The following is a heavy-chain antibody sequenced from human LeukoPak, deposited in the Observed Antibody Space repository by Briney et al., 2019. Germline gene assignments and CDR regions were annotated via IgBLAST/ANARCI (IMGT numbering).Heavy chain of an antibody. CDR2: IYTSGGT. J-gene: IGHJ2*01. D-gene: IGHD3-22*01. Sequence: SETLSLTCTVSGGSISSYYWSWIRQPAGKGLEWIGRIYTSGGTNYNPSLKSRVTMSVDTSKNQFSLKLSSVTAADTAVYYCARVWDSSGYYYGLWYFDLWGRGTLVTVSS. V-gene: IGHV4-4*07. CDR3: ARVWDSSGYYYGLWYFDL. CDR1: GGSISSYY.